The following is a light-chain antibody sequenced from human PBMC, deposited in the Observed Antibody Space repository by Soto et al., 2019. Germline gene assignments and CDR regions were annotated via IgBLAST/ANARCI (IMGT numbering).Light chain of an antibody. CDR1: ESVSSNY. CDR2: GAS. CDR3: QQYGTSPRT. J-gene: IGKJ1*01. V-gene: IGKV3-20*01. Sequence: EIVLTQSPGTLSLSPGERATLSCRATESVSSNYLAWYQQKPGQAPRVLIYGASIRATGIPDRFSGSGSETDFTLTISRLEPEDFAVYYWQQYGTSPRTFGQGTKVEIK.